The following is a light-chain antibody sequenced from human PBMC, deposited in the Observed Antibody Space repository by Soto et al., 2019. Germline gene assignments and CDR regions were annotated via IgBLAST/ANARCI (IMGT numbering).Light chain of an antibody. CDR3: HQYGSPPALT. Sequence: EIVLTQSPGTLSLSPGERATLSCRASQSVSSSYLAWYQQKPGQAPRLLIYGASGRATGIPDRFSGSGSGTHCSLTISRLEPEDFAVDYCHQYGSPPALTFGGGTKVEIK. V-gene: IGKV3-20*01. J-gene: IGKJ4*01. CDR1: QSVSSSY. CDR2: GAS.